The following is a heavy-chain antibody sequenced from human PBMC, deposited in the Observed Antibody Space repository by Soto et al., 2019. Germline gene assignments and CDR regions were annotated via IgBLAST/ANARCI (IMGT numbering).Heavy chain of an antibody. CDR1: GFAFSNCA. V-gene: IGHV3-23*01. CDR3: VKGRNFVILPAHHAIDF. Sequence: PGGSLRLSCEASGFAFSNCAMSWVRQAPGKGLEWVSSITGFGGGTYYSDSVESRFTISRDNSKNTLNLQMSSLRAEDTALYFCVKGRNFVILPAHHAIDFWGQGTQVNVSS. J-gene: IGHJ4*02. CDR2: ITGFGGGT. D-gene: IGHD3-16*02.